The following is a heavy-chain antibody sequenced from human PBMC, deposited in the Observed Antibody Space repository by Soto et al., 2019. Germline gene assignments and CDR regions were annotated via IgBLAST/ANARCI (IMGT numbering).Heavy chain of an antibody. CDR3: ARSAYYYDSSQGSNWFDP. CDR2: ISYSGST. D-gene: IGHD3-22*01. Sequence: PSETLSLTCTVSGGSISSYYWSWIRQPPGKGLEWIGYISYSGSTNYNPSLESRVSISADTSKNQFSMKLRSVTAADTAVYYCARSAYYYDSSQGSNWFDPWGQGTLVTVSS. J-gene: IGHJ5*02. CDR1: GGSISSYY. V-gene: IGHV4-59*01.